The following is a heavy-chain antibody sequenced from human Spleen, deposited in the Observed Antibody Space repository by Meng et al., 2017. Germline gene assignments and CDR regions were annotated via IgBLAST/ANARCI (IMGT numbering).Heavy chain of an antibody. V-gene: IGHV3-30*04. Sequence: VQLGGSGGGVVQPVRSLRLSCAASGFTFSSYAMHWVRQAPGKGLEWVAVISYDGSNKYYADSVKGRFTISRDNSKNTLYLQMNSLRAEDTAVYYCAREIKSLDYWGQGTLVTVSS. CDR3: AREIKSLDY. J-gene: IGHJ4*02. CDR1: GFTFSSYA. CDR2: ISYDGSNK.